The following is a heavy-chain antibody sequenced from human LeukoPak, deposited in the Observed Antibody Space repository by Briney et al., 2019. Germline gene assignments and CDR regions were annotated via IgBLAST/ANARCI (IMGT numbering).Heavy chain of an antibody. CDR2: ISYDVSNK. Sequence: WGSLRLSCAASGFTFSSYAMHWVRQAPGKGLEWVAVISYDVSNKYYADSVKGRFTISRDNSKNTLYLQMNSLRAEDTAVYYCERDKSRYYWLFGWFDPWGQGTLVTVSS. J-gene: IGHJ5*02. CDR1: GFTFSSYA. CDR3: ERDKSRYYWLFGWFDP. V-gene: IGHV3-30*04. D-gene: IGHD3-9*01.